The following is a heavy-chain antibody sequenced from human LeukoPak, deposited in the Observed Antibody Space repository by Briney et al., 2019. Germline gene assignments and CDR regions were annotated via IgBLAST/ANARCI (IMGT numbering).Heavy chain of an antibody. CDR3: AKGVQQLVRSGYFDY. CDR2: ISGSGGST. Sequence: PGGSLRLSCAASGFTFSSYAMSWVRQAPGKGLEWVSAISGSGGSTYYANSVKGRFTISRDNSKNTLYLQMNSLRAEDTAVYYCAKGVQQLVRSGYFDYWGQGTLVTVSS. V-gene: IGHV3-23*01. D-gene: IGHD6-13*01. CDR1: GFTFSSYA. J-gene: IGHJ4*02.